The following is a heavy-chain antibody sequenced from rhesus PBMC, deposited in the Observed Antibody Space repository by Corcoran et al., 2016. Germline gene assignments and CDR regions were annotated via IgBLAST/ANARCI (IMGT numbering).Heavy chain of an antibody. D-gene: IGHD2-15*01. J-gene: IGHJ4*01. CDR3: ASTDCSNSDCSSGDL. V-gene: IGHV4-93*01. CDR1: GGSIRSNYW. Sequence: ESGPKGVKHSEPLSIPCTVSGGSIRSNYWWTWIRPSPGKGLEWMGGFFGGRSFTQYSPFVKSRVSISPDTSKNQVSLKMTSVTAADTAVYYCASTDCSNSDCSSGDLWGQGVLVTVTS. CDR2: FFGGRSFT.